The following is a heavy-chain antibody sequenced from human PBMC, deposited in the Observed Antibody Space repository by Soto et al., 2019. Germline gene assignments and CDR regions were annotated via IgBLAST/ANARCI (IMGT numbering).Heavy chain of an antibody. CDR3: ARDGSPLNYDYVWGSYPPPNLWFDP. CDR1: GGTFSSYA. J-gene: IGHJ5*02. CDR2: IIPIFGTA. D-gene: IGHD3-16*02. V-gene: IGHV1-69*13. Sequence: SVKVSCKASGGTFSSYAISWVRQAPGQGLEWMGGIIPIFGTANYAQKFQGRVTITADESTSTAYMELSSLRSEDTAVYYCARDGSPLNYDYVWGSYPPPNLWFDPWGQGTLVTVSS.